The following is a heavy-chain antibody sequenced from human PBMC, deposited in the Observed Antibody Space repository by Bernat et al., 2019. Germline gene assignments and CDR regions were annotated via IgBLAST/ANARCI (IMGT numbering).Heavy chain of an antibody. V-gene: IGHV3-30-3*01. J-gene: IGHJ6*03. CDR3: ARGTSTSAPYMDV. CDR1: GFTFSSHA. CDR2: LSYDGSNK. Sequence: QVQLVESGGGVVQPGRSLRLSCAASGFTFSSHAMHWVRQAPGKGLEWVAALSYDGSNKYYADSVKGRFTISTDSSKNTLYLQMNSLRAEDTAVYYCARGTSTSAPYMDVWGKGTTVTVSS.